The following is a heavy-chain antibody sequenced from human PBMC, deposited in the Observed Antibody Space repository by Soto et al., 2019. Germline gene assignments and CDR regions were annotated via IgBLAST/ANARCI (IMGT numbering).Heavy chain of an antibody. CDR3: ARAQSTGYVDSSGYYYWDAFDI. V-gene: IGHV3-13*01. J-gene: IGHJ3*02. CDR2: IGTAGDT. CDR1: GFTFSSYD. Sequence: EVQLVESGGGLVQSGGSLRLSCAASGFTFSSYDMHWVRQATGKGLEWVAGIGTAGDTYYPGSVKGRFTISREDDKNSLYLQLNGLRAGDTAVYYCARAQSTGYVDSSGYYYWDAFDIWGQGTMVTVSS. D-gene: IGHD3-22*01.